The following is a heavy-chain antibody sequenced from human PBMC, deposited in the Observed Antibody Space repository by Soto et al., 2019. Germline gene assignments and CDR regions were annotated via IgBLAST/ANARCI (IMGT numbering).Heavy chain of an antibody. CDR1: GFSLSNARMG. Sequence: GSGPTLVNPTETLTLTCTVSGFSLSNARMGVSWIRQPPGKALEWLAHIFSNDEKSYSTSLKSRLTISKDTSKSQVVLTMTNMDPVDTATYYCARSLRGIQLWYLDYWGQGTLVTVSS. D-gene: IGHD5-18*01. V-gene: IGHV2-26*01. J-gene: IGHJ4*02. CDR3: ARSLRGIQLWYLDY. CDR2: IFSNDEK.